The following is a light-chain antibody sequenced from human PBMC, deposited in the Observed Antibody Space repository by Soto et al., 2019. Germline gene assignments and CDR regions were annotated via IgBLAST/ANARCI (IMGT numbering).Light chain of an antibody. CDR1: SSDVGGYNY. V-gene: IGLV2-14*01. Sequence: QSVLTQPASVSGPPGQSITISCTGTSSDVGGYNYVSWYQQQPGKAPKLMIYEVTSRPSGVSDRFSGSKSGNTASLTISGLQAEDEADYYCSSYTSSIPYVFGTGTKVTVL. CDR3: SSYTSSIPYV. J-gene: IGLJ1*01. CDR2: EVT.